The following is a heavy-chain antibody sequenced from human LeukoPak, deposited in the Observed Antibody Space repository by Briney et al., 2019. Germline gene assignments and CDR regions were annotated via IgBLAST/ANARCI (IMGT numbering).Heavy chain of an antibody. J-gene: IGHJ4*02. V-gene: IGHV5-51*01. CDR1: GYSFTSYW. Sequence: GESLQISCKGSGYSFTSYWIGWVRQMPGKGLERMGIIYPGDSGTRYSPSFQGQVTISADKSISTAYLQWSSLKASDTAMYYCARLTLSSGWLDYWGQGTLVTVSS. D-gene: IGHD6-19*01. CDR2: IYPGDSGT. CDR3: ARLTLSSGWLDY.